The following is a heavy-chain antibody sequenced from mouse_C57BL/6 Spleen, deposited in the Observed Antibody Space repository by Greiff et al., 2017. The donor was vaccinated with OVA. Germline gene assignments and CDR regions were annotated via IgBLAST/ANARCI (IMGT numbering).Heavy chain of an antibody. V-gene: IGHV14-3*01. CDR3: ARERSNDGGGLAY. D-gene: IGHD2-12*01. J-gene: IGHJ3*01. Sequence: VQLQQSVAELVRPGASVKLSCTASGFNIKNTYMQWVKQRPEQGLEWIGRIVPANGNTKYAPKFQGKATITADTSSNTAYLQLSSLTSEDTAIYYCARERSNDGGGLAYWGQGTLVTVSA. CDR2: IVPANGNT. CDR1: GFNIKNTY.